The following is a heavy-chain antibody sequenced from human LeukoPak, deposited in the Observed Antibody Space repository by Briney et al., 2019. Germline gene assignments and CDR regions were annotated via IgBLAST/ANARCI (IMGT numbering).Heavy chain of an antibody. J-gene: IGHJ4*02. Sequence: SETLSLTCTVSGGSISSSSYYWGWIRQPPGKGLEWIGSTYYSGSTYYNPSLKSRVTISVDTSKNQFSLKLSSVTAADTAVYYCAILILSADYFDYWGQGTLVTVS. V-gene: IGHV4-39*01. CDR1: GGSISSSSYY. D-gene: IGHD2/OR15-2a*01. CDR2: TYYSGST. CDR3: AILILSADYFDY.